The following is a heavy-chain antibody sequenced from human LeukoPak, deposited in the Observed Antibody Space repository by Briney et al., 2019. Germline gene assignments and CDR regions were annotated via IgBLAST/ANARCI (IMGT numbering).Heavy chain of an antibody. CDR1: GGSISSSSYY. V-gene: IGHV4-39*07. Sequence: SETLSLTCTVSGGSISSSSYYWGWIRQPPGKVLEWIGSIYYSGSTYYNPSLKSRVTISVDTSKNQFSLKLSPVTAADTAVYYCARVQVGFGELLYYFDYWGQGTLVTVSS. J-gene: IGHJ4*02. CDR3: ARVQVGFGELLYYFDY. CDR2: IYYSGST. D-gene: IGHD3-10*01.